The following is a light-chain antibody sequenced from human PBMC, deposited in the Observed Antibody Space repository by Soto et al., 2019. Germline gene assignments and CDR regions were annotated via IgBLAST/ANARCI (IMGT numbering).Light chain of an antibody. J-gene: IGLJ2*01. CDR3: SSYTSSSTLLV. CDR1: SSDVGGYNY. Sequence: QSVLTQPASVSGSPGQSITISCTGTSSDVGGYNYVSWYQQDPGKAPKLMIYEVSNRPSGVSNRFSGSKSGNTASLTISGLKAEDEADYYCSSYTSSSTLLVFGGGTKLTVL. CDR2: EVS. V-gene: IGLV2-14*01.